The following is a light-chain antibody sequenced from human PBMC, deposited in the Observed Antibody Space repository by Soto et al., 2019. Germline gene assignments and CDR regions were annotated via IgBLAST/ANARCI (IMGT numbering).Light chain of an antibody. Sequence: QAVVTQEPSLTVSPGGTVTLTCGSSTGAVATGHYAYWFHQKPGQAPRPLIYDTYNRFCWTPARCSGTLLGGKAALTLSGAQPEDEADYSSLLYSGGYVFGPGTKVTVL. J-gene: IGLJ1*01. CDR3: LLYSGGYV. V-gene: IGLV7-46*01. CDR2: DTY. CDR1: TGAVATGHY.